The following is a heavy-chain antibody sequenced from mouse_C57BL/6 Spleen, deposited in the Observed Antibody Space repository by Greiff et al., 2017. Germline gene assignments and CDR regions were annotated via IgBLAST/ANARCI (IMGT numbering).Heavy chain of an antibody. J-gene: IGHJ3*01. CDR1: GYTFTSYW. Sequence: EVQLKESGTVLARPGASVKMSCKTSGYTFTSYWMHWVKQRPGQGLEWIGAIYPGNSDPSYNQKFTGKAKLTAVTSARTAYMQLSSLANEDSAVYYCTSGYGSTGFAYWGQGTLVTVSA. CDR3: TSGYGSTGFAY. CDR2: IYPGNSDP. V-gene: IGHV1-5*01. D-gene: IGHD1-1*01.